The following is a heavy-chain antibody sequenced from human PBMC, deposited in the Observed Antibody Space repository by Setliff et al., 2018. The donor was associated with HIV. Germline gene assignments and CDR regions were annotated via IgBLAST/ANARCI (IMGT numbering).Heavy chain of an antibody. CDR1: GGSISSDNW. V-gene: IGHV4-4*02. CDR3: ARGHCSGTNCYGVDYYGMDV. D-gene: IGHD2-2*01. CDR2: IYHSEYT. Sequence: TLSLTCAVSGGSISSDNWWTWVRQAPGKGLEWIGEIYHSEYTNYNPSLKSRVSMSVDKSKNQFSVKLTSVTAADTAGYYCARGHCSGTNCYGVDYYGMDVWGQGTTVTVSS. J-gene: IGHJ6*02.